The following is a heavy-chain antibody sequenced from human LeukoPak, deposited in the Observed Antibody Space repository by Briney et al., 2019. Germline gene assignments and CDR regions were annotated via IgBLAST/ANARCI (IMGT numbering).Heavy chain of an antibody. CDR2: IWYDGSNK. Sequence: GGSLRLSCAASGFTFSSYGMHWVRQAPGKGLEWVAVIWYDGSNKYYADSVKGRFTISRDNSKNTLYLQMNSLRAEDTAMYYCARHRSSWLIDYWGQGTLVTVSS. CDR1: GFTFSSYG. J-gene: IGHJ4*02. V-gene: IGHV3-33*01. CDR3: ARHRSSWLIDY. D-gene: IGHD6-6*01.